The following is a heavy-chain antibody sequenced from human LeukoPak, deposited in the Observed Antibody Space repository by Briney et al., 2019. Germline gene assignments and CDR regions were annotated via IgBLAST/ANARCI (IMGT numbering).Heavy chain of an antibody. CDR2: INPNSGGT. D-gene: IGHD2-15*01. CDR1: GYTFTGYY. Sequence: ASVKVSCKASGYTFTGYYMHWVRQAPGQGLEWMGWINPNSGGTNYAQKFQGRVTMTRDTSISTAYMELSRLRSDDTAVYYCARDNGYCSGGSCPHWSDPWGQGTLVTVSS. V-gene: IGHV1-2*02. CDR3: ARDNGYCSGGSCPHWSDP. J-gene: IGHJ5*02.